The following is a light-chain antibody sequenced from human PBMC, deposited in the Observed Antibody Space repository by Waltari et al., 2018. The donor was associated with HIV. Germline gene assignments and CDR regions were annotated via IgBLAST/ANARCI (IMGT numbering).Light chain of an antibody. CDR1: QGVNIK. J-gene: IGKJ2*01. CDR2: SAS. V-gene: IGKV3-15*01. CDR3: QQYNNWPYT. Sequence: EILMTQSPDTLSVSPGETATLSCRASQGVNIKLAWYQQKPGQAPRLLIYSASTRATGIPARFSGSGSVTEFTLTITSLQSEDFTIYYCQQYNNWPYTFGQGTKLEI.